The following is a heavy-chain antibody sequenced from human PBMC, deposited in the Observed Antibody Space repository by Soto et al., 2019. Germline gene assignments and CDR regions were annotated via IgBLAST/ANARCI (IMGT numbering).Heavy chain of an antibody. Sequence: SETLSLTCAVSGGSISSSNWWQWVRQPPGKGLEWIGEIHHGGTTNYNPSLKSRVAISVDKSKNQFSLKLNSVTAADAAVYYCARVRQYCSATSCYLDPWGQGTLVTVSS. V-gene: IGHV4-4*02. CDR2: IHHGGTT. D-gene: IGHD2-2*01. CDR3: ARVRQYCSATSCYLDP. CDR1: GGSISSSNW. J-gene: IGHJ5*02.